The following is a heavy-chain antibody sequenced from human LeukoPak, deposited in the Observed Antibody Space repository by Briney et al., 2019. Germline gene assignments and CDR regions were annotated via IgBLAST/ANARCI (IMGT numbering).Heavy chain of an antibody. Sequence: SETLSLTCTVSGGSISSGGYYWSWMRQHPGKGLEWIGYIYYSGSTYYNPSLKSRVTISVDTSKNQFSLKLSSVTAADTAVYYCARDSSGGSSVDYWGQGTLVTVSS. CDR3: ARDSSGGSSVDY. J-gene: IGHJ4*02. CDR1: GGSISSGGYY. V-gene: IGHV4-31*03. CDR2: IYYSGST. D-gene: IGHD6-6*01.